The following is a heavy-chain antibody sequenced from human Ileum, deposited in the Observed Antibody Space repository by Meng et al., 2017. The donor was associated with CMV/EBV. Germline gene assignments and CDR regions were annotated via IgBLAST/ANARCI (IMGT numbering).Heavy chain of an antibody. CDR1: SYS. J-gene: IGHJ5*02. V-gene: IGHV4-39*01. Sequence: SYSWGWLRQPPGKGLEWIGSIYYSGSTYYNPSLKSRVTISVDTSKNQFSLKLSSVTAADTAVYYCARHVGRGIVVPAARKRGPFDPWGQGTLVTVSS. D-gene: IGHD2-2*01. CDR3: ARHVGRGIVVPAARKRGPFDP. CDR2: IYYSGST.